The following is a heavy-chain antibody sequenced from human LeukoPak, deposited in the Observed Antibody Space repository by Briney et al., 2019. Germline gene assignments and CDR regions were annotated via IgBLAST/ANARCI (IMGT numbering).Heavy chain of an antibody. CDR2: INHSGST. CDR3: ADMTEYYDSSGYYRPIDD. D-gene: IGHD3-22*01. V-gene: IGHV4-34*01. Sequence: SETLSLTCAVCGGCFSGYYWSWIRQPPGKGLEWIGEINHSGSTNYNPSLKRRVTISVDTSKNQFSLHLTSVTDADTDVCYCADMTEYYDSSGYYRPIDDWGQGTLVTVSS. CDR1: GGCFSGYY. J-gene: IGHJ4*02.